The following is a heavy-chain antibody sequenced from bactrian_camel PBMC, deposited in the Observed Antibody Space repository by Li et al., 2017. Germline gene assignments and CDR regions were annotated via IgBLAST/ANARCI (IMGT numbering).Heavy chain of an antibody. CDR1: GYTYNRNC. CDR3: AARPWGCGGWQRVEYTY. Sequence: VQLVESGGGSVQAGGSLRLSCAASGYTYNRNCMAWFRQAPGKEREGVAAFDRDGSTSYVDSVKGRFTISKDNAANTLYLQMDTLQPEDTATYYCAARPWGCGGWQRVEYTYWGQGTQVTVS. CDR2: FDRDGST. J-gene: IGHJ4*01. D-gene: IGHD1*01. V-gene: IGHV3S26*01.